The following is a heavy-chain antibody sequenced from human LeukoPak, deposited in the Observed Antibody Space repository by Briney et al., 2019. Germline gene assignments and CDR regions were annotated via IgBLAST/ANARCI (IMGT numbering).Heavy chain of an antibody. CDR3: ARESGKFDY. J-gene: IGHJ4*02. V-gene: IGHV3-43*02. CDR2: ISGDGVST. CDR1: GLPIGDFA. Sequence: GGSLRPSCVASGLPIGDFAMHWVRQAPGQGLEWVSLISGDGVSTFFADSVKGRFSISRDNSKNSLFLEMSSLRTEDTAMYYCARESGKFDYWGQGTLVAVSS.